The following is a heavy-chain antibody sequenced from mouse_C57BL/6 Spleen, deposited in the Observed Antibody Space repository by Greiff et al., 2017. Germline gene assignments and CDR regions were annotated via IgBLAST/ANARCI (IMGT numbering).Heavy chain of an antibody. CDR1: GFTFSDYG. J-gene: IGHJ3*01. Sequence: DVMLVESGGGLVKPGGSLKLSCAASGFTFSDYGMHWVRQAPEKGLEWVAYISSGSSTIYYADTVKGRFTISRDNAKNTLFLQMTSLRSEDTAMYYCARGGDYYGSSSAWFAYWGQGTLVTVSA. CDR2: ISSGSSTI. D-gene: IGHD1-1*01. V-gene: IGHV5-17*01. CDR3: ARGGDYYGSSSAWFAY.